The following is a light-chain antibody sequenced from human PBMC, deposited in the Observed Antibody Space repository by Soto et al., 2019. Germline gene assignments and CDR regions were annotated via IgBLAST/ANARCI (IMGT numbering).Light chain of an antibody. V-gene: IGLV2-14*01. CDR2: DVS. Sequence: QSALTQSASVSGSPGQSITISCTGTSSDIGAYNYVSWYQQHPGKVPKVMIHDVSNRPSGVSSRFSGSKSGNTASLTISGLQAEDEADYYCSSYTSSNTPYVFGPGTKLTVL. CDR3: SSYTSSNTPYV. J-gene: IGLJ1*01. CDR1: SSDIGAYNY.